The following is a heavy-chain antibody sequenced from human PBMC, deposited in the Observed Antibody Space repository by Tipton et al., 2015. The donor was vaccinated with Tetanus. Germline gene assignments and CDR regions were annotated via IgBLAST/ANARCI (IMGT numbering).Heavy chain of an antibody. V-gene: IGHV4-59*08. J-gene: IGHJ4*02. CDR2: IYYSGST. Sequence: TLSLTCTVSGGSISSYYWSWIRQPPGKGLEWIGYIYYSGSTNYNPSLKSRVTISVDTSKNQFSLKLSSVTAADTAVYYCAKVRRYSSSVFDSWGQGTLVTVSS. CDR1: GGSISSYY. D-gene: IGHD6-6*01. CDR3: AKVRRYSSSVFDS.